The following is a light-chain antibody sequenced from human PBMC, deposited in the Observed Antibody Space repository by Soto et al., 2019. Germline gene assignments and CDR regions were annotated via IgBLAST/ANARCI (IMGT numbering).Light chain of an antibody. V-gene: IGLV2-8*01. J-gene: IGLJ1*01. Sequence: QSALTQPPSASGSPGQSVTISCTGTSSDVGGYNYVSWYQQHPGKAPKLMIYEVSKRPSGVPDRFSGSKSGNTASLTVSGLQAEDEADYYCSSYTGNNNLEVFGTGTKVTVL. CDR2: EVS. CDR3: SSYTGNNNLEV. CDR1: SSDVGGYNY.